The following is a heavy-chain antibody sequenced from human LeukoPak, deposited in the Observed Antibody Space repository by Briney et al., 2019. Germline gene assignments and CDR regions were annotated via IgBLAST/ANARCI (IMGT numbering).Heavy chain of an antibody. CDR3: ARSRSIMITFGGVIVPQSAAFDI. J-gene: IGHJ3*02. D-gene: IGHD3-16*02. CDR2: IIPIFGTA. Sequence: KISCKASGGTFSSYAISWVRQAPGQGLEWMGGIIPIFGTANYAQKFQGRVTITADESTSTAYMELSSLRSEDTAVYYCARSRSIMITFGGVIVPQSAAFDIWGQGTMVTVSS. CDR1: GGTFSSYA. V-gene: IGHV1-69*01.